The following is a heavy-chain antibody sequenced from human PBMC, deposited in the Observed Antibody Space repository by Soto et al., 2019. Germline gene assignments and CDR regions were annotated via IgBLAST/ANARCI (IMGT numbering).Heavy chain of an antibody. J-gene: IGHJ6*02. CDR2: ISGSGGST. CDR3: AKEAYCGGDCYSYYYYGMDV. Sequence: PGGSLRLSCAASGFTFSSYAMSWVRQAPGKGLEWVSAISGSGGSTYYADSVKGRFTISRDNSKNTLYLQMNSLRAEDTAVYYCAKEAYCGGDCYSYYYYGMDVWGQGTTVTVSS. D-gene: IGHD2-21*02. V-gene: IGHV3-23*01. CDR1: GFTFSSYA.